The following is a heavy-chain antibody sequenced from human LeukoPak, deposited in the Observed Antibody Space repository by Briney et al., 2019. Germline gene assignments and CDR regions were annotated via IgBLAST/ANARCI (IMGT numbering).Heavy chain of an antibody. Sequence: GGSLRLSCAASGFTFSSYAMSWVHQAPGKGLEWVSAISGSGGSTYYADSVKGRFTISRDNSKNTLYLQMNSLRAEDTAVYYCAKGSSGWPVGDFQHWGQGTLVTVSS. D-gene: IGHD6-19*01. V-gene: IGHV3-23*01. J-gene: IGHJ1*01. CDR3: AKGSSGWPVGDFQH. CDR1: GFTFSSYA. CDR2: ISGSGGST.